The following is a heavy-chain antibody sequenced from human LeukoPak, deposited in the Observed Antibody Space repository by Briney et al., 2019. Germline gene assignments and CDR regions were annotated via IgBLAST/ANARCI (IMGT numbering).Heavy chain of an antibody. V-gene: IGHV4-34*01. CDR3: ASNLRSGSYPFDY. J-gene: IGHJ4*02. D-gene: IGHD3-10*01. CDR1: GGSFSGYY. CDR2: INHSGST. Sequence: SETLSLTCAVYGGSFSGYYWSWIRQPPGKGLEWIGEINHSGSTNYNPSLKSRVTISVDTSKNQFSLKLSSVTAADTAVYYCASNLRSGSYPFDYWGQGTLVTVSS.